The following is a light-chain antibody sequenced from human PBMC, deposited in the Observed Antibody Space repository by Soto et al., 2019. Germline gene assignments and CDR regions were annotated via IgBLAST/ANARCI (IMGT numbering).Light chain of an antibody. Sequence: EIAMNKPAATLCVSPGERSTLSCMASQSVSSNLAWYQQKPGQAPRLLIYGASTRATGIPARFSGSGSGTEFTLTISSLQSEDFAVYYCQQYNNWPPITFGQGTRLEIK. CDR3: QQYNNWPPIT. J-gene: IGKJ5*01. V-gene: IGKV3-15*01. CDR1: QSVSSN. CDR2: GAS.